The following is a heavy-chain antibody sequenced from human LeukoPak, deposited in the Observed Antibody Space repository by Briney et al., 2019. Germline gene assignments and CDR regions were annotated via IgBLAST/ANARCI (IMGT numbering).Heavy chain of an antibody. V-gene: IGHV4-34*01. Sequence: PSGTLSLTCAVYGGSFSGYYWSWIRQPPGKGLEWIGEINHSGSTNYNPSLKSRVTISVDTSKNQFSLKLSSVTAADTAVYYCARMGGYYGSGSSYWGQGTLVTVSS. J-gene: IGHJ4*02. CDR2: INHSGST. D-gene: IGHD3-10*01. CDR3: ARMGGYYGSGSSY. CDR1: GGSFSGYY.